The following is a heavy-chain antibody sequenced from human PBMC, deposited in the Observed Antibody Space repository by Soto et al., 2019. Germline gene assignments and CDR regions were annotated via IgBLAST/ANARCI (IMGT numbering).Heavy chain of an antibody. CDR3: ARNEGSGYDYFFDF. CDR2: TFYRSKYYY. D-gene: IGHD5-12*01. V-gene: IGHV6-1*01. Sequence: QVQLQQSGPGLVKPSQTLSLTCTISGDSVSTNNVTWNWIRQSPSRGLEWLGRTFYRSKYYYDSSLSVKVRITITADTSNNQFSLQMNSVTPEDTAVYYCARNEGSGYDYFFDFWGQGLLVTVSS. CDR1: GDSVSTNNVT. J-gene: IGHJ4*02.